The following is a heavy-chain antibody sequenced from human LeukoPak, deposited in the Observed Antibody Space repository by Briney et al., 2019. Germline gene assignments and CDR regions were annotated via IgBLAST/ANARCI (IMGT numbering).Heavy chain of an antibody. Sequence: GASVKVSCKASGGTFNSYSINWMRQAPGQGPEWMGGIIPMIGAVYFARDFQGRVTITADESTATAYIELSSLRTEDTAIYYCAGSEYTYGKEVFDIWAQGTMVTVSS. CDR3: AGSEYTYGKEVFDI. CDR1: GGTFNSYS. CDR2: IIPMIGAV. D-gene: IGHD5-18*01. V-gene: IGHV1-69*13. J-gene: IGHJ3*02.